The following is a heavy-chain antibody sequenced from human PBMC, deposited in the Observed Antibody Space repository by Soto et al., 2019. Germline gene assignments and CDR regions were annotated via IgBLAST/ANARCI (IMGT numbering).Heavy chain of an antibody. CDR3: AREHITGTTGYGMDV. CDR1: GGSISSGGYY. D-gene: IGHD1-7*01. Sequence: QVQLQESGPGLVEPSQTLSLTCTVSGGSISSGGYYWSWIRQHPGKGLEWIGYIYYSGSTYYNPSLKSRVTISVDTSKNQLSLKLSSVTAADTAVYYCAREHITGTTGYGMDVWGQGTTVTVSS. CDR2: IYYSGST. V-gene: IGHV4-31*03. J-gene: IGHJ6*02.